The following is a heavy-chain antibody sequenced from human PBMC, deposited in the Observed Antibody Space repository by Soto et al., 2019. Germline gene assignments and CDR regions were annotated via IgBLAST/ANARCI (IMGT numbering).Heavy chain of an antibody. CDR1: GGSINSVDSY. CDR2: TSYFGTT. V-gene: IGHV4-30-4*01. J-gene: IGHJ4*02. Sequence: QVQLQESGPGLVKPSQTLSLICSVSGGSINSVDSYWSWIRQTPGKGLEWIGYTSYFGTTDYMPSLKSRVTMSVDTSKNQFSLKLSSVTAADTAVYYCARVQRDTAMGHFDYWAREPWSSSPQ. CDR3: ARVQRDTAMGHFDY. D-gene: IGHD5-18*01.